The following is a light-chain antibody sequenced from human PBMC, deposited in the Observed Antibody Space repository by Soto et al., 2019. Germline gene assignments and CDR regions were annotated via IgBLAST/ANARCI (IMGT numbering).Light chain of an antibody. CDR1: SSDVGNYNL. CDR3: CSYASSSTYV. CDR2: EGS. J-gene: IGLJ1*01. Sequence: QSALTQPASVSGSPGQSITISCTGTSSDVGNYNLVSWYQHDPGKAPKLLIYEGSKRPSGVSDRFSGSKSGNTASLTISGLPAEDEADYYCCSYASSSTYVFGTGTKLTVL. V-gene: IGLV2-23*01.